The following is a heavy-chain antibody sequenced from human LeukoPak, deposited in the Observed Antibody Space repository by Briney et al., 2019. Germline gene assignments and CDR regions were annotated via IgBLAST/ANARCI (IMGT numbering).Heavy chain of an antibody. CDR1: GGSISNSGGFY. J-gene: IGHJ4*02. CDR3: ARISQSSGGFYY. CDR2: ISYRGST. V-gene: IGHV4-31*02. Sequence: SETLSLTCTVSGGSISNSGGFYWSWIRQHPGDGLEWIGFISYRGSTYYNPSLKSRVSMSVDTSRSQFSLRLTSVTDEDTAVYYCARISQSSGGFYYWGQGALVNVSS. D-gene: IGHD2-15*01.